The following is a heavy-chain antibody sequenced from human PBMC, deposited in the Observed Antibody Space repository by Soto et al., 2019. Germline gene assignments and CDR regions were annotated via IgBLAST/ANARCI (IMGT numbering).Heavy chain of an antibody. V-gene: IGHV3-53*05. CDR1: RFSARSNF. D-gene: IGHD3-22*01. Sequence: PDCCLRHSCTVSRFSARSNFMSWLCQAPGKGLEWVSILCRGVNTRNADSVRGTFTSSRENSKNTLFLQMNGLRAEDTAVYYCARVYYKSYASSGYYRSPAYWGQGT. J-gene: IGHJ4*02. CDR3: ARVYYKSYASSGYYRSPAY. CDR2: LCRGVNT.